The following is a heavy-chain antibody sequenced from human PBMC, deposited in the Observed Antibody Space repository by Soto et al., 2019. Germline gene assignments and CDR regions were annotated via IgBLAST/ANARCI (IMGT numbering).Heavy chain of an antibody. J-gene: IGHJ4*02. CDR2: IKQDGSKK. CDR3: ARATCSSSTCYAVYFDS. Sequence: GGSLRLSCVASGFTFSSYWMSWVRQAPGKGLEWVANIKQDGSKKYYVDYVKGRFTISRDNAKNSLYLEMNSLGAEDTAVYYCARATCSSSTCYAVYFDSWGQGTLVTVSS. D-gene: IGHD2-2*01. CDR1: GFTFSSYW. V-gene: IGHV3-7*01.